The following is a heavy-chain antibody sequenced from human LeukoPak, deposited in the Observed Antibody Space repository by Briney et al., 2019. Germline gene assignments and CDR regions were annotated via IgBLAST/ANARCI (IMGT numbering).Heavy chain of an antibody. CDR1: GFTVSSNY. CDR3: ARGGKTKYYFDY. D-gene: IGHD3-16*01. CDR2: IKQDGSET. J-gene: IGHJ4*02. Sequence: GGSLRLSCAASGFTVSSNYMSWVRQAPGKGLEWVAKIKQDGSETYSVDSVKGRFTISRDNAKNSLYLQMNSLRAEDTAVYYCARGGKTKYYFDYWGQGTLVTVSS. V-gene: IGHV3-7*01.